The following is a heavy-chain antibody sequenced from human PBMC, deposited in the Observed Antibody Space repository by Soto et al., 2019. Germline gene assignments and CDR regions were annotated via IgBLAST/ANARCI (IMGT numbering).Heavy chain of an antibody. CDR1: GLPFSSYA. D-gene: IGHD6-19*01. J-gene: IGHJ3*02. V-gene: IGHV3-30-3*01. CDR3: VYSSGPRDAFDI. CDR2: ISYDGSNK. Sequence: GGSLRLSCAASGLPFSSYAMHWVRTAPGKGLEWVAVISYDGSNKYYADSVKGRFTISRDNSKNTLYLQMNSLRAEDTAVYYCVYSSGPRDAFDIWGQGTMVTVSS.